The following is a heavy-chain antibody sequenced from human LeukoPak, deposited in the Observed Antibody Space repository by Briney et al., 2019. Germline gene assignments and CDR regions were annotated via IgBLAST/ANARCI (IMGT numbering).Heavy chain of an antibody. D-gene: IGHD3-9*01. J-gene: IGHJ5*02. CDR1: GYAFSNYW. V-gene: IGHV5-51*01. Sequence: RGESLKISCKASGYAFSNYWIGWVRQMPGKGLEWMGIIYPPDSDVKYSPSFRGLVTISVDKSVSTAYLQWSSLKASDTAIYYCARRVLTGSDWFDPWGQGTLVTVSS. CDR3: ARRVLTGSDWFDP. CDR2: IYPPDSDV.